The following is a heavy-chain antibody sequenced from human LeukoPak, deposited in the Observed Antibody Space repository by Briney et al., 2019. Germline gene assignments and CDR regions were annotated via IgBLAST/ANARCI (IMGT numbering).Heavy chain of an antibody. CDR2: ASPYNGNT. V-gene: IGHV1-18*04. CDR1: GYTFTGYY. D-gene: IGHD2-2*02. J-gene: IGHJ3*02. CDR3: ARVYTAFDI. Sequence: ASVKVSCKASGYTFTGYYMHWVRQAPGQGLEWMGWASPYNGNTNYAQKVQGRVTMTTDTSTSTAYMELRSLRSDDTAVYYCARVYTAFDIWGQGTMVTVSS.